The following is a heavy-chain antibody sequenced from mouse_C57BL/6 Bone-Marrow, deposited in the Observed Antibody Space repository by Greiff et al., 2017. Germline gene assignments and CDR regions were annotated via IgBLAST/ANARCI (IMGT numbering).Heavy chain of an antibody. CDR2: ISSGSSTI. D-gene: IGHD2-1*01. CDR3: ARNGLLLWYLALFAY. V-gene: IGHV5-17*01. J-gene: IGHJ3*01. Sequence: EVQLVESGGGLVKPGGSLKLSCAASGFTFSDYGMHWVRQAPEKGLEWVAYISSGSSTIYYADTVKGRFTISSDNAKNTLFLQMTSLRSEDTAMYYCARNGLLLWYLALFAYWGQGTLVTVSA. CDR1: GFTFSDYG.